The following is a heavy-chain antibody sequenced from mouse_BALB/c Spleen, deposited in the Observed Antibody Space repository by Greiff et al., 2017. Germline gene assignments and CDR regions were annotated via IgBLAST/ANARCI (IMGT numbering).Heavy chain of an antibody. D-gene: IGHD2-14*01. CDR2: INSNGGST. Sequence: EVKLVESGGGLVKLGGSLKLSCAASGFTFSSYYMSWVRQTPEKRLELVAAINSNGGSTYYPDTVKGRFTISRDNAKNTLYLQMSSLKSEDTALYYCARQDWRYDVGAMDYWGQGTSVTVSS. CDR1: GFTFSSYY. V-gene: IGHV5-6-2*01. J-gene: IGHJ4*01. CDR3: ARQDWRYDVGAMDY.